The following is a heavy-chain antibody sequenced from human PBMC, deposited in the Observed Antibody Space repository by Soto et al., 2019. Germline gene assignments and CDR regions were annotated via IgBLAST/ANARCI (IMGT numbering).Heavy chain of an antibody. CDR1: GYRFISYG. J-gene: IGHJ5*02. CDR2: IGTNNGNT. CDR3: AREVGDQTCIDP. Sequence: QVQLVQSGGEVKNPGASMKVSCKASGYRFISYGISWVRQAPGQGLSWLGRIGTNNGNTIYSQKFRDRLTLTTEPSTSTVYMELRSLRSDDTAVYYCAREVGDQTCIDPCGQGTLVTVS. D-gene: IGHD4-17*01. V-gene: IGHV1-18*01.